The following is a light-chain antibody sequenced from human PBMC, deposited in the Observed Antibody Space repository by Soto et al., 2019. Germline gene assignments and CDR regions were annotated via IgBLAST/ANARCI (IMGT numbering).Light chain of an antibody. Sequence: EIVMTQSPDTLSVSPGERATLSCRASQSVGSNLAWYQQKPGQAPRLLMYGASTRATGIPARFSGSGSGAEFTLTISSLQSEDFAVYYCQQYNNRPPWTIGQGTKVEIK. V-gene: IGKV3-15*01. CDR3: QQYNNRPPWT. CDR1: QSVGSN. J-gene: IGKJ1*01. CDR2: GAS.